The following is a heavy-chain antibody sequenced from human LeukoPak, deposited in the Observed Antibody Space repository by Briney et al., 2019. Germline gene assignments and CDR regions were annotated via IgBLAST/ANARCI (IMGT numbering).Heavy chain of an antibody. V-gene: IGHV3-15*01. CDR3: SKGDCSGGTCLLPHAF. D-gene: IGHD2-15*01. Sequence: GGALRPYFAASGFIFSNAWMSWGRDPPGNRLERVVRSKSKTDGETPPYPPPHKCRFTIARHDPKKTLYLQMHNHRTDDTPVLYCSKGDCSGGTCLLPHAFWGQGTLVSVSS. CDR2: SKSKTDGETP. J-gene: IGHJ4*02. CDR1: GFIFSNAW.